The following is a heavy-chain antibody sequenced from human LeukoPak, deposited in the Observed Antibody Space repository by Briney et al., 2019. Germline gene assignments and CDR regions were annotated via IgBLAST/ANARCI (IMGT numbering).Heavy chain of an antibody. V-gene: IGHV3-21*01. D-gene: IGHD3-22*01. CDR2: ITTISSYI. CDR3: ARDPDYYDSSGYYYY. J-gene: IGHJ4*02. Sequence: ETLSLTCTVSGDSIGSYFWSWIRQSPGKGLEWVSSITTISSYIYYADSVKGRFTISRDNAKNSLYLQMNSLRAEDTAVYYCARDPDYYDSSGYYYYWGQGTLVTVSS. CDR1: GDSIGSYF.